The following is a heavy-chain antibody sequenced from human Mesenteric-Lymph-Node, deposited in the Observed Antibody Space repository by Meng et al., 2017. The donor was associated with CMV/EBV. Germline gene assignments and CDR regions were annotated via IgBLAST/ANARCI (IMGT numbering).Heavy chain of an antibody. J-gene: IGHJ6*02. Sequence: GGSLRLSCAASGFTFSSYWMSWVRQAPGKGLEWVANIKQDGSEKYYVDSVKGRFTISRDNAENSVYLQLNSLRAEDTAFYYCTTVSYYYYGMDVWGQGTTVTVSS. CDR2: IKQDGSEK. V-gene: IGHV3-7*01. CDR1: GFTFSSYW. CDR3: TTVSYYYYGMDV.